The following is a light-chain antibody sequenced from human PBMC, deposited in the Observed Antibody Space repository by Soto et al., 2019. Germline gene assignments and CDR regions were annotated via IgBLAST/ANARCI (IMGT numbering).Light chain of an antibody. Sequence: EIVLTQSPGTLSLSPGDRATLSCRASHTVSSRFLAWYQQKPGQAPRLLISGASDRATGIPDRFTGSGSGTDFTLTINRLEPEDFSVYYCQHYCSSPFTFGPGTKVDIK. CDR3: QHYCSSPFT. CDR1: HTVSSRF. J-gene: IGKJ3*01. V-gene: IGKV3-20*01. CDR2: GAS.